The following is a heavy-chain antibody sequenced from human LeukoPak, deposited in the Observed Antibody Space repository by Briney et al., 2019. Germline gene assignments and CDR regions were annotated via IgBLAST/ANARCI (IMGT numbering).Heavy chain of an antibody. CDR2: IHSGGTT. CDR3: ARERRYCSGDNCYSGLDY. CDR1: GFTVSSNY. Sequence: GGSLRLSCAVSGFTVSSNYMSWVRQAPGKGLEWVSLIHSGGTTDYADSVKDRFSISRDYSKNTVNLQINSLRAEDTAVYYCARERRYCSGDNCYSGLDYWGQGTQVTVPS. D-gene: IGHD2-15*01. V-gene: IGHV3-53*01. J-gene: IGHJ4*02.